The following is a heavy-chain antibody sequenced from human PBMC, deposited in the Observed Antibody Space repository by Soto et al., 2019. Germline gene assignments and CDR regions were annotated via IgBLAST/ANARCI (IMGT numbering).Heavy chain of an antibody. V-gene: IGHV3-7*01. CDR1: GFTFRNYW. D-gene: IGHD5-18*01. Sequence: EVQLVESGGGLVQPGGSLRLSCEAFGFTFRNYWMTWVRQVPGKGLEWVANIKEDGSKKYHVDSVEGRFSISRDNAKNSLYLQMYGLRAEDTAVYYCARDLGSALDGFYYGLDVWGQGTTVTVS. CDR2: IKEDGSKK. J-gene: IGHJ6*02. CDR3: ARDLGSALDGFYYGLDV.